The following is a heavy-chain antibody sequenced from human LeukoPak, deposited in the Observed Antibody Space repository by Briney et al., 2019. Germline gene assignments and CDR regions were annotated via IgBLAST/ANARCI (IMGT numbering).Heavy chain of an antibody. V-gene: IGHV5-51*01. J-gene: IGHJ3*02. CDR2: IYPGDSDT. CDR1: GYRFTSYW. CDR3: ARRRKSRYYYDSSGYPDAFDI. D-gene: IGHD3-22*01. Sequence: GESLKISCKGSGYRFTSYWIGWVRQMPGKGVEWMGIIYPGDSDTRNSPSFQGQVTISADKSISTSCLQWSSLKASDTAMYYCARRRKSRYYYDSSGYPDAFDIWGQGTMVTVSS.